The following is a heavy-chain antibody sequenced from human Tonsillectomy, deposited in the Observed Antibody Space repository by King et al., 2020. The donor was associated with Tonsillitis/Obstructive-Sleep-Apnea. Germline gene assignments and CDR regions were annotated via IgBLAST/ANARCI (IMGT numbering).Heavy chain of an antibody. J-gene: IGHJ6*03. CDR2: ISAYNGNT. D-gene: IGHD3-16*02. CDR3: ARDDPRLHSGELSVVGHYYYYMDS. V-gene: IGHV1-18*01. Sequence: LVQSGAEVKKPGASVTVSCKASGSTFSSHGISWVRQAPGQGLEWLGWISAYNGNTKYAQKLQGRVTMTTDTSTSTAYLELRSLISDDTAVDYCARDDPRLHSGELSVVGHYYYYMDSWGKGTPVTV. CDR1: GSTFSSHG.